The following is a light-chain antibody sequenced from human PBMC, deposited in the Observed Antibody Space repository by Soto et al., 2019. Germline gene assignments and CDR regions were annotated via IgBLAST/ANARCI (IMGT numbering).Light chain of an antibody. V-gene: IGLV1-40*01. Sequence: QSVLTQPPSVSGAPGQRVTISCTGSSSNIGAGYDVHWYQQLPGTAPKLLIYGNSNRPSGVPDRFSGSKSGTSASLAITGLQAEDEADYYCQSYDRSLGGPFVFGTGTELTVL. CDR1: SSNIGAGYD. CDR2: GNS. J-gene: IGLJ1*01. CDR3: QSYDRSLGGPFV.